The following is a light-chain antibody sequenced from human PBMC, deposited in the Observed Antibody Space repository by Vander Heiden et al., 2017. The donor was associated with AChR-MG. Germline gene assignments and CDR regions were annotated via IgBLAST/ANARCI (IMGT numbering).Light chain of an antibody. CDR3: QQSYSTPRT. CDR1: QSISSY. J-gene: IGKJ1*01. V-gene: IGKV1-39*01. CDR2: AAS. Sequence: IQMTQSPSSLSASVGDRVTITCRASQSISSYLNWYQQKPGKAPKLLIYAASSLQSGVPSRFSGSGSGTDFPLTISSMQPEDFATDYCQQSYSTPRTFGQGTKVEIK.